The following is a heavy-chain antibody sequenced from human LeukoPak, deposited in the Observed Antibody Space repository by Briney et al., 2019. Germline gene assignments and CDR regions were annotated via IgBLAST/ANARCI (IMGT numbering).Heavy chain of an antibody. CDR3: AKGDARITIFGVVIISPYYFDY. D-gene: IGHD3-3*01. CDR2: INAGNGNT. Sequence: ASVKVSCKASGYTFTSYAMHWVRQAPGQRLEWMGWINAGNGNTKYSQKFQGRVTITRDTSASTAYMELNSLRAEDTAVYYCAKGDARITIFGVVIISPYYFDYWGQGTLVTVSS. V-gene: IGHV1-3*01. J-gene: IGHJ4*02. CDR1: GYTFTSYA.